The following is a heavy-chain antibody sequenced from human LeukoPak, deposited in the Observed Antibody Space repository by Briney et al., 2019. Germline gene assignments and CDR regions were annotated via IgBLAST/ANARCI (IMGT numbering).Heavy chain of an antibody. V-gene: IGHV4-59*01. Sequence: VKPSETLSLTCTVSGGSISSYYWSWIRQPPGKGLEWIGYIYYSGSTNYNPSLKSRDTISVDTSKNQFSLKLSSVTAADTAVYYCARHGDLYYYYYMDVWGKGTTVTVSS. CDR2: IYYSGST. D-gene: IGHD3-10*01. CDR1: GGSISSYY. J-gene: IGHJ6*03. CDR3: ARHGDLYYYYYMDV.